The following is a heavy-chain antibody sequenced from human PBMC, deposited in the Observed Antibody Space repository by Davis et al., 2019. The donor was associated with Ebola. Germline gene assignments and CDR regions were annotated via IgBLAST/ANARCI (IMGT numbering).Heavy chain of an antibody. J-gene: IGHJ5*02. Sequence: SETLSLTCTVSGDSLNPYYWSWIRQSPGKGLEWIGHTYYNGIATYNPSLKSRVTISVDTSKNQFSLKLSSVTAADTAVYYCARHAVWFDPWGQGTLVTVSS. CDR2: TYYNGIA. V-gene: IGHV4-59*08. CDR1: GDSLNPYY. CDR3: ARHAVWFDP.